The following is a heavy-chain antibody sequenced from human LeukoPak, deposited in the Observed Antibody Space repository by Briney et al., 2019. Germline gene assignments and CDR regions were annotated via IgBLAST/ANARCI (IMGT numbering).Heavy chain of an antibody. J-gene: IGHJ6*04. CDR3: AELGITMIGGV. D-gene: IGHD3-10*02. CDR1: GLTFSSQW. V-gene: IGHV3-7*01. Sequence: GGSLRLSCVASGLTFSSQWMTWVRQAPGKGLEWLAIIGGDGRRKFYEDSVEGRFTISRDNAESSLYLQMNNLRVEDTAVYYCAELGITMIGGVWGKGSTVTISS. CDR2: IGGDGRRK.